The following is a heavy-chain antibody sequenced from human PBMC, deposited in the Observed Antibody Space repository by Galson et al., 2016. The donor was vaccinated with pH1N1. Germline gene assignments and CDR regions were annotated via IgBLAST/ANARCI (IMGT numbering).Heavy chain of an antibody. D-gene: IGHD1-14*01. V-gene: IGHV3-48*01. CDR3: ARVNHYYYYGMDV. J-gene: IGHJ6*02. Sequence: CAASGFTFSSYSMNWVRQAPGKGLEWVSYISSSSSTIYYADSVKGRFTISRDNAKNSLYLQMNSLRAEDTAVYYCARVNHYYYYGMDVWGQGTTVTVSS. CDR1: GFTFSSYS. CDR2: ISSSSSTI.